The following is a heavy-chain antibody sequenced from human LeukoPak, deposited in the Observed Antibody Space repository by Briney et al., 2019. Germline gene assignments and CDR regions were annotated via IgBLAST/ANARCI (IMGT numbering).Heavy chain of an antibody. CDR3: ARGSGIAAGGTRGKDY. D-gene: IGHD6-13*01. Sequence: ASVTVSFKSSVYTFTFYYLHWVRQAPGQGLEGMGWIKPDSGDTNYAQKFQGRVTMTSDTSITTAYMELTRLIFDDTAVYYCARGSGIAAGGTRGKDYWGQGVLVTVSS. V-gene: IGHV1-2*02. CDR1: VYTFTFYY. J-gene: IGHJ4*02. CDR2: IKPDSGDT.